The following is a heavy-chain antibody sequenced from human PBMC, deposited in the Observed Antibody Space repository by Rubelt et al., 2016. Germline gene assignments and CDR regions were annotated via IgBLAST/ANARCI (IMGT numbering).Heavy chain of an antibody. D-gene: IGHD3-3*01. CDR3: ARDSRRITIFGVVINWFDP. CDR2: IYYSGST. Sequence: GKGLEWIGYIYYSGSTNYNPSLKSRVTISVDTSKNQFSLKLSSVTAADTAVYYCARDSRRITIFGVVINWFDPWGQGTLVTVSS. V-gene: IGHV4-59*13. J-gene: IGHJ5*02.